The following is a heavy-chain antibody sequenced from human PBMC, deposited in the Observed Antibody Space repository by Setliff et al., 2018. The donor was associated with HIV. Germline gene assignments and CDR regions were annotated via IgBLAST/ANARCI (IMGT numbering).Heavy chain of an antibody. V-gene: IGHV4-61*01. CDR3: ARGAGAFGAKLDS. D-gene: IGHD3-10*01. CDR2: MSFSANS. CDR1: GYSISSGYY. J-gene: IGHJ4*02. Sequence: LSLTCTVSGYSISSGYYWGWIRQPPGKGLEWPGYMSFSANSNYNPSLKNRITISIDTSKNQFSLRLKSVTAADAAIYYCARGAGAFGAKLDSWGQGSLVTVSS.